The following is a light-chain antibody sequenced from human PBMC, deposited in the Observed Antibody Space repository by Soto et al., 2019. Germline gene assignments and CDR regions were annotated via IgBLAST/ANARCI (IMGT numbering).Light chain of an antibody. CDR1: QSISSW. V-gene: IGKV1-5*01. J-gene: IGKJ2*02. CDR2: DAS. CDR3: QPSRSRHTCT. Sequence: VGDRVTITCRASQSISSWLAWYQQKPGKAPKLLIYDASSLESGVPSRFSGSGAGTEFTLTISRLQPDEHTTYYYQPSRSRHTCTFGQGTK.